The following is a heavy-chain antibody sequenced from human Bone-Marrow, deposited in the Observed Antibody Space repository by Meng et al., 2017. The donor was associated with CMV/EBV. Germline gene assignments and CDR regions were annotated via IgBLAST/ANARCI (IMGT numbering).Heavy chain of an antibody. CDR2: ISSSSYI. Sequence: GGSLRLSCAASGFTFSSYSMNWVRQAPGKGLEWVSSISSSSYIYYADSVKGRFTISRDNAKNSLYLQMNSLRAEDTAVYYCARDPSTIFGVKYPYYFDYWGQGTLVTVSS. V-gene: IGHV3-21*01. D-gene: IGHD3-3*01. J-gene: IGHJ4*02. CDR1: GFTFSSYS. CDR3: ARDPSTIFGVKYPYYFDY.